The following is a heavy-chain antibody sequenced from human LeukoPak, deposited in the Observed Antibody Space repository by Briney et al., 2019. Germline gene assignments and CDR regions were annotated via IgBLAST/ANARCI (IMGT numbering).Heavy chain of an antibody. CDR1: GFTFSSYA. Sequence: GGSLRLSCAASGFTFSSYAMHWVRQAPGKGLEWVAVISYDGSNKYYADSVKGRFTISRDNSKNTLYLQMNSLRAEDTAVYYCAKVSLTYYYDSSGYRAGKSGNHFDYWGQGTLVTVSS. CDR2: ISYDGSNK. V-gene: IGHV3-30-3*01. D-gene: IGHD3-22*01. J-gene: IGHJ4*02. CDR3: AKVSLTYYYDSSGYRAGKSGNHFDY.